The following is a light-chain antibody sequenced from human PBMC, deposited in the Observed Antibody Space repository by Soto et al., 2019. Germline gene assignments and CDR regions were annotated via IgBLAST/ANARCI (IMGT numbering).Light chain of an antibody. Sequence: IQLTQSPSSRSSSLGDRVTITCRASQDIAIYLAWYQQKPGEAPKLLIYAASTLYGGVPSRFSGSGSGTDFALTITSLQPEDCATYYCQQLRMYPSTFGGGTKVDI. CDR3: QQLRMYPST. CDR1: QDIAIY. CDR2: AAS. V-gene: IGKV1-9*01. J-gene: IGKJ4*01.